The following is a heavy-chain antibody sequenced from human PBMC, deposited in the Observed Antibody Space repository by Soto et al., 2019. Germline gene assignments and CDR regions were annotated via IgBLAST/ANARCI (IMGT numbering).Heavy chain of an antibody. CDR3: ARDQGDFWGGIVDS. J-gene: IGHJ4*02. CDR1: GVSISRNDYS. V-gene: IGHV4-31*03. CDR2: IYYSGDT. Sequence: QVQLQESGPGLVKPSQTLSLICSVSGVSISRNDYSWNWIRQHPGKGLEWIGYIYYSGDTYYNPALQSRVTISVDASKNQFSLKLSSVTAADTGVYYCARDQGDFWGGIVDSWGQGTLVTVSS. D-gene: IGHD3-3*01.